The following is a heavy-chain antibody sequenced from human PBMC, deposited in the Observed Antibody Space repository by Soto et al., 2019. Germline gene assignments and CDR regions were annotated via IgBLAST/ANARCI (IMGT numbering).Heavy chain of an antibody. CDR2: IYYSGST. CDR3: AGYYGDLNPYYFDY. V-gene: IGHV4-39*01. Sequence: QLQLQESGPGLVKPSETLSLTCTVSGGSISSSSYYWGWIRQPPGKGLEWIGSIYYSGSTYYNPSLKRRVTISGDTSQNQSSLKLSSVTAADTALYYCAGYYGDLNPYYFDYWGQGTLVTVSS. J-gene: IGHJ4*02. CDR1: GGSISSSSYY. D-gene: IGHD4-17*01.